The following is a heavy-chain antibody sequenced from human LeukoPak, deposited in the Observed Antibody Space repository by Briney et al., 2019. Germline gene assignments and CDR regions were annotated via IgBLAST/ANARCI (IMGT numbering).Heavy chain of an antibody. CDR2: IYHNGTP. CDR3: ATAPILRGEGGEHYKYGMDV. J-gene: IGHJ6*02. Sequence: PSETLSLTCSVSGGSISSSSYCWGWIRQPPGKGLEWVGEIYHNGTPNYNPSLKSRVTISADTFKNHFSLKMTSVTAADTAVYYCATAPILRGEGGEHYKYGMDVWGQGTTVIVSS. V-gene: IGHV4-39*07. CDR1: GGSISSSSYC. D-gene: IGHD2-2*02.